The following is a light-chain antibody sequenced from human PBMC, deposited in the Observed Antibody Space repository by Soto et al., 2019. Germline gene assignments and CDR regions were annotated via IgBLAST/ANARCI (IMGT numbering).Light chain of an antibody. CDR1: QDISNS. CDR2: DAS. J-gene: IGKJ5*01. V-gene: IGKV1-33*01. Sequence: DIQMTQSPSSLSASVGDRVTITCQASQDISNSLNWYQQKPGKAPKLLIYDASNLETGVPSRFSGSRTGTDFTFTISSLQPEDIATSYGQQYDNLPPITCGQGTRLEIK. CDR3: QQYDNLPPIT.